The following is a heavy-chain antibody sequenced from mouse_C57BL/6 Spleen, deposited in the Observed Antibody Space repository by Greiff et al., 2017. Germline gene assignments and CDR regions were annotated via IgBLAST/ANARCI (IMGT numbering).Heavy chain of an antibody. CDR1: GYTFTDYY. CDR2: INPNNGGT. CDR3: ARSGGLRDFDS. Sequence: EVQLQQSGPELVKPGASVKISCKASGYTFTDYYMNWVQQSHGKSLEWIGDINPNNGGTSYNQKFKGKATLTVDKSSSTAYMELRSLTSEDSAVYYCARSGGLRDFDSWGQGTTLTVSS. J-gene: IGHJ2*01. V-gene: IGHV1-26*01. D-gene: IGHD2-4*01.